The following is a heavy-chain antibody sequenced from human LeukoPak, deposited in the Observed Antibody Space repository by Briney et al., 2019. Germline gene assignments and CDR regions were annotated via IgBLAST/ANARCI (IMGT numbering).Heavy chain of an antibody. Sequence: GRSLRLSCAASGFTFSNYGMHWVRQAPGKGLEWVAVIWYDGNNKYYADSVKGRFTISRDNAKNSLYLQMNSLRAEDTAVYYCARAADYGDYPYWGQGTLVTVSS. V-gene: IGHV3-33*01. CDR2: IWYDGNNK. D-gene: IGHD4-17*01. CDR3: ARAADYGDYPY. CDR1: GFTFSNYG. J-gene: IGHJ4*02.